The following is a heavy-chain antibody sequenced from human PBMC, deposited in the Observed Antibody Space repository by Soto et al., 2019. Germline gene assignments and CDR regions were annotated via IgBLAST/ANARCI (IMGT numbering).Heavy chain of an antibody. CDR2: IIPIFGTA. J-gene: IGHJ4*02. D-gene: IGHD5-18*01. V-gene: IGHV1-69*06. Sequence: QVQLVQSGAEVKKPGSSVKVSCKASGGTFSSYAISWVRQAPGQGLEWMGGIIPIFGTANYAQKFQGRVTITADKCTSTGYMGLGSLRSKDRAVYYCARGGQMDTIGGAFDYWGQGTLVTVSS. CDR3: ARGGQMDTIGGAFDY. CDR1: GGTFSSYA.